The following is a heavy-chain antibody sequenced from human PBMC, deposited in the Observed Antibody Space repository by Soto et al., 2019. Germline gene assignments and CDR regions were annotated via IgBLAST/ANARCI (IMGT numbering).Heavy chain of an antibody. CDR3: AVGRHESDGVDV. V-gene: IGHV1-2*02. CDR2: INPNSGGT. CDR1: GYNFRGYY. J-gene: IGHJ6*02. Sequence: ASGKVSCNTSGYNFRGYYIHWVRQAPGQGLEWMGWINPNSGGTNYVQTFQGRVTMTRDTSISTAYMELSRLRFDDTASYYCAVGRHESDGVDVWGQRTKAPVS.